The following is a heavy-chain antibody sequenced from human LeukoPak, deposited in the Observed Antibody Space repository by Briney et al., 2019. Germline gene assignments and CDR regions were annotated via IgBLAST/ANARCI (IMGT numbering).Heavy chain of an antibody. J-gene: IGHJ6*02. Sequence: GGSLSLSCAASGFTFTSYAMSWVRKAPGKGLEWVSSISGSGGSTYYAGSVKGRFTISRDNSKNTLSLQMNSLRAEDTAVYYCARLWFGDVWGQGTTVTVSS. CDR3: ARLWFGDV. D-gene: IGHD3-10*01. V-gene: IGHV3-23*01. CDR2: ISGSGGST. CDR1: GFTFTSYA.